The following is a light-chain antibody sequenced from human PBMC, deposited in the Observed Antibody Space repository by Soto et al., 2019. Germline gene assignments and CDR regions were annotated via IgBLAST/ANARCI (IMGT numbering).Light chain of an antibody. CDR3: SSYTSSSTLLYV. CDR2: DVS. Sequence: QSALAQPASVSGSPGQSITISCTGTSGDVGGYNYVSWYQQHPGKAPKLMIYDVSNRPSGVSNRFSGSKSGNTASLTISGLQAEDDADYYCSSYTSSSTLLYVFGTGTKVTVL. CDR1: SGDVGGYNY. V-gene: IGLV2-14*01. J-gene: IGLJ1*01.